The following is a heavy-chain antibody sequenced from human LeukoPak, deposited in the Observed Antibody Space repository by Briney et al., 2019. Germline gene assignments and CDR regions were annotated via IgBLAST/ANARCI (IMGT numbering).Heavy chain of an antibody. CDR2: IEHSGST. CDR1: GGSFTGYY. V-gene: IGHV4-34*01. D-gene: IGHD3-22*01. CDR3: ARVAYYYDSSGYSSDY. J-gene: IGHJ4*02. Sequence: SETLSLTCAVYGGSFTGYYWNWIRQPPGKGLEWIGEIEHSGSTKYNPSLRGRVTISADTSKNQFSLKMSSVTAADTAVYYCARVAYYYDSSGYSSDYWGQGTLVTVSS.